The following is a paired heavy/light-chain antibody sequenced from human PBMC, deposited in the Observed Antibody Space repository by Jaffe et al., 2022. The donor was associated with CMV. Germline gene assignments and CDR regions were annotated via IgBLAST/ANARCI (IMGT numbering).Heavy chain of an antibody. D-gene: IGHD6-6*01. V-gene: IGHV3-48*03. Sequence: VQLVESGGGLVQPGGSLRLSCAASGFPFSSYEMNWVRQAPGKGLEWVSYISGSGSTIHYADSVKGRFTISRDNAKNSVYLQMNSLRAEDMAIYYCAKDGTPDSSQFFDYWGQGTLVTVAS. CDR3: AKDGTPDSSQFFDY. J-gene: IGHJ4*02. CDR2: ISGSGSTI. CDR1: GFPFSSYE.
Light chain of an antibody. CDR1: SGHSSYA. CDR2: LNSDGSY. CDR3: QTWGTGYVM. J-gene: IGLJ3*02. Sequence: QVVLTQSPSASASLGASVKLTCTLSSGHSSYAIAWHQQQPEKGPRYLMKLNSDGSYIKGDGIPDRFSVSSSGAERYLTISSLQSDDEADYYCQTWGTGYVMFGGGTKLTVL. V-gene: IGLV4-69*01.